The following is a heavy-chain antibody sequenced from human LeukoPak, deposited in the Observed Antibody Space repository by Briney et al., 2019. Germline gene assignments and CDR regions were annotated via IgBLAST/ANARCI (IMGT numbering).Heavy chain of an antibody. D-gene: IGHD3-22*01. CDR2: IYYSGST. V-gene: IGHV4-59*01. CDR1: GGSISSYY. J-gene: IGHJ4*02. Sequence: SETLSLTCTVSGGSISSYYWSWIRQPPGKGLEWIGYIYYSGSTNYNPSLKSRVTISVDTSKNQFSLKLSSVTAADTAVYYCARDKGTKYYDSSGYSGYWGQGTLVTVSS. CDR3: ARDKGTKYYDSSGYSGY.